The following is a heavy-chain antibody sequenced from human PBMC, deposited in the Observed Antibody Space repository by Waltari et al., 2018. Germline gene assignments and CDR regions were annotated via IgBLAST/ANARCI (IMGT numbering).Heavy chain of an antibody. CDR1: GFTCSRYW. V-gene: IGHV3-74*01. D-gene: IGHD3-22*01. J-gene: IGHJ6*02. CDR2: INSDGSDT. Sequence: EEQLVESGGGLIQPGASLRVSCAVSGFTCSRYWMNWVRQAPGKGLLWVARINSDGSDTSYADSVKGRFTISRDNARNTVYLQMKSLRAEDTAVYYCARVARKTYSSPVPGRDYYYGMDVWGLGTTVTVSS. CDR3: ARVARKTYSSPVPGRDYYYGMDV.